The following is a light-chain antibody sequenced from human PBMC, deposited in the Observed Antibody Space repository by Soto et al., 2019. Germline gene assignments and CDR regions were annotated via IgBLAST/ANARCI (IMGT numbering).Light chain of an antibody. CDR2: EGS. J-gene: IGLJ1*01. CDR3: CSFARSSTFYV. Sequence: QSVLTQPASGSASPGQSISISCTGTSSDVGSSNLVSWYQHHPGKAPKLIIYEGSRRPSGVSGRFSGSKSGNTASLTISGLQADDEADYYCCSFARSSTFYVFGTGTKVTVL. CDR1: SSDVGSSNL. V-gene: IGLV2-23*01.